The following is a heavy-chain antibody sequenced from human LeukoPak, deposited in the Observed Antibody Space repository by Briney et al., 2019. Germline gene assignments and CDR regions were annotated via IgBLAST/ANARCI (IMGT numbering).Heavy chain of an antibody. V-gene: IGHV3-21*01. J-gene: IGHJ4*02. CDR1: GFTFSTCS. CDR2: IDSSSSYV. D-gene: IGHD5-12*01. Sequence: GGSLRLSCAASGFTFSTCSMNWVRQAPGKGLEWVASIDSSSSYVYYADSEKGRLTISRDNAKNSLYLQMNSLRAEDTAVYYCARDPATPHDYWGQGTLVTVSS. CDR3: ARDPATPHDY.